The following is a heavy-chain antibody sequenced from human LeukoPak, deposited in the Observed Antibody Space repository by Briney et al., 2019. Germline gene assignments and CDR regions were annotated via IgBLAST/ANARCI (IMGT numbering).Heavy chain of an antibody. J-gene: IGHJ4*02. V-gene: IGHV3-30-3*01. D-gene: IGHD5-24*01. CDR1: GFTFSSYA. CDR3: ARGSYRWLQKSLDY. Sequence: GGSLRLSCAASGFTFSSYAMHWVRQAPGKGLEWVAVISYDGSNKYYADSVKGRFTISRDNSKNTLYLQMNSLRAEDTAVYYCARGSYRWLQKSLDYWGQGTLVTVSS. CDR2: ISYDGSNK.